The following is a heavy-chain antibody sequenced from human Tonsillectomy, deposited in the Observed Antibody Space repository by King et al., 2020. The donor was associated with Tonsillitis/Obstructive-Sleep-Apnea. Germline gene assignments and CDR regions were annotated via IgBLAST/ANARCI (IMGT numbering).Heavy chain of an antibody. CDR2: IGSSGSYI. Sequence: VQLVESGGGLVKPGGSLRLSCAASGFTFSSYSMNWVRQAPGKGLEWVSSIGSSGSYIYYADSVKGRFTISRDNAKNSLYLQMNSLRAEDTAVYYCARYFTRENYYMDVWGKGTTVTVSS. CDR1: GFTFSSYS. V-gene: IGHV3-21*01. D-gene: IGHD3-9*01. CDR3: ARYFTRENYYMDV. J-gene: IGHJ6*03.